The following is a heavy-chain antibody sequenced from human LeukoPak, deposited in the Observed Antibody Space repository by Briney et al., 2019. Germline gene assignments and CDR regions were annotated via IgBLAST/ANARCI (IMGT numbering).Heavy chain of an antibody. V-gene: IGHV1-8*02. J-gene: IGHJ5*02. CDR3: ARDHLGSENWFDP. CDR1: GYTFTSYD. D-gene: IGHD2-15*01. Sequence: ASVKVSCKASGYTFTSYDINWVRQATGQGLEWMGWMNPNSGNTGYAQKFQGRVTMTRDTSIGTAYMELSRLRSDDTAVYYCARDHLGSENWFDPWGQGTLVTVSS. CDR2: MNPNSGNT.